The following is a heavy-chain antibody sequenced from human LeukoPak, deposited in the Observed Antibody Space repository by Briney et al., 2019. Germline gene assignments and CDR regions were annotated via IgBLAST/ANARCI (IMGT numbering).Heavy chain of an antibody. J-gene: IGHJ3*02. Sequence: SETLSLTCAVYGGSFSGYYWSWIRQPPGKGLEWIGEINHSGSTNYNPSLKSRVTISVDTSKNQFSLKLSSVTAADTAVYYCARHFVDTAVPGDFDIWGQGTMVTVSS. D-gene: IGHD5-18*01. CDR3: ARHFVDTAVPGDFDI. CDR1: GGSFSGYY. CDR2: INHSGST. V-gene: IGHV4-34*01.